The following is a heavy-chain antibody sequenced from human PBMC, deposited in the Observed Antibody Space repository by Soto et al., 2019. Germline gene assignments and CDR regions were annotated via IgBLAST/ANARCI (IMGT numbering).Heavy chain of an antibody. Sequence: PSETLSLTCAISGDSVSNNTAAWNWIRQSPSTGLEWLGRTYFRSRWYNDYAVSVKSRIIIYPDTSKNQFSLQVNSVTPEDTAVYYCASIVLDPRDYYYGMDVWGQGTTVTVSS. CDR2: TYFRSRWYN. CDR1: GDSVSNNTAA. V-gene: IGHV6-1*01. J-gene: IGHJ6*02. CDR3: ASIVLDPRDYYYGMDV. D-gene: IGHD2-2*01.